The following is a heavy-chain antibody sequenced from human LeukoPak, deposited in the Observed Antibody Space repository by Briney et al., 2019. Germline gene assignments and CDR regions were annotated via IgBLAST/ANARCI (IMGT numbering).Heavy chain of an antibody. J-gene: IGHJ4*02. D-gene: IGHD3-22*01. CDR1: GFTFSSYA. V-gene: IGHV3-23*01. Sequence: SGGSLRLSCAASGFTFSSYAMSWVRQAPGKGLEWVSAISGSGGSTYYADSVKGRFTISRDNSKNTLYLQMNSLRAEDTAVYYCAKIPPDDSSGYLPYYFDYWGQGTLVTVSS. CDR3: AKIPPDDSSGYLPYYFDY. CDR2: ISGSGGST.